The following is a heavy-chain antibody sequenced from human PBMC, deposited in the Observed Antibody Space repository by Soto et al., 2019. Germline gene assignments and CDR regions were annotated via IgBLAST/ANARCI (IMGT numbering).Heavy chain of an antibody. CDR2: IIPIFGTA. CDR1: GGTFSSYA. V-gene: IGHV1-69*13. CDR3: AREGAPYCGGDCPFDY. J-gene: IGHJ4*02. Sequence: GASVKVSCKASGGTFSSYAISWVRQAPGQGLEWMGGIIPIFGTANYAQKFQGRVTITADESTSTAYMELSSLRSEDTAVYYCAREGAPYCGGDCPFDYCGQGTLVTVSS. D-gene: IGHD2-21*02.